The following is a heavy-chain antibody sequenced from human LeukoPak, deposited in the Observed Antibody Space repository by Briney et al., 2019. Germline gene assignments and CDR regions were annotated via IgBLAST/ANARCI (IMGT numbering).Heavy chain of an antibody. CDR2: IYTSGST. D-gene: IGHD6-19*01. CDR3: ARDDSSGHSDY. CDR1: GGSISSYY. J-gene: IGHJ4*02. V-gene: IGHV4-4*07. Sequence: SETLSLTCTVSGGSISSYYWSWIRQPAGKGLEWIGRIYTSGSTNYNPSLKSRVTMSVDTSKNQFPLKLSSVTAADTSVYYCARDDSSGHSDYWGQGTLVTVSS.